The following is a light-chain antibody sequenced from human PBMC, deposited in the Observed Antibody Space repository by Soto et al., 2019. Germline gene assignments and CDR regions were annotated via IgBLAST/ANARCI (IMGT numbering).Light chain of an antibody. CDR1: RSNIGNNI. J-gene: IGLJ3*02. V-gene: IGLV1-44*01. CDR3: GAWDDTGSGRWV. CDR2: RTK. Sequence: QSGLTQPPSASATPGQTITISCTGTRSNIGNNIVTWYQQLPGAAPKVVVYRTKQRPSGVPDRFSGSKSGTSASLAITGLQAEDEADYYCGAWDDTGSGRWVFGGGTKVTVL.